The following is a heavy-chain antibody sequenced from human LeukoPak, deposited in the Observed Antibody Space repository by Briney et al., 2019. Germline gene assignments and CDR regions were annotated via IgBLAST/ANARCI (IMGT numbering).Heavy chain of an antibody. V-gene: IGHV1-2*02. J-gene: IGHJ4*02. CDR2: MNPNVGGA. Sequence: ASVKVSCKASGHTFTGYYVYWVRQAPGQGLEWMGWMNPNVGGANFPQKFHGRVTVTSDPAISAAYMELRRLRSDDTAVYYCARGVFGESLESWGQGTLVTVSS. CDR1: GHTFTGYY. CDR3: ARGVFGESLES. D-gene: IGHD3-10*02.